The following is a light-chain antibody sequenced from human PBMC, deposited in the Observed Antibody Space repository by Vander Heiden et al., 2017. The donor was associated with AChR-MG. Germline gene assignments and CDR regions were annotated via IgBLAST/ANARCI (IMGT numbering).Light chain of an antibody. J-gene: IGLJ2*01. Sequence: QSALTQPPSASGSPGQSVTISCTGTSSDVGIYNHGSWYQHHPGRAPKLSIYEATKRPSGVPDRFSASKSGNMASLTVSGLQAEDEADYFCSSQAASDTVIFGGGTKVTVL. CDR1: SSDVGIYNH. CDR2: EAT. CDR3: SSQAASDTVI. V-gene: IGLV2-8*01.